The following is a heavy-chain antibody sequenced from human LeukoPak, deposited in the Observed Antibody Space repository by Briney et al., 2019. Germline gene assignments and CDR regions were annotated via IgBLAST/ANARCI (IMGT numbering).Heavy chain of an antibody. D-gene: IGHD3-10*01. V-gene: IGHV3-30-3*01. CDR1: GFTFSSYA. CDR2: ISYDGNNK. CDR3: AREAYGSGSFYFDY. Sequence: PGGSLRLSCAASGFTFSSYAIHWARQAPGKGLEWVAVISYDGNNKYYADSMKGRFTISRDNSKNTLYLQMNSLRAEDTAVYYCAREAYGSGSFYFDYWGQGTLVTVSS. J-gene: IGHJ4*02.